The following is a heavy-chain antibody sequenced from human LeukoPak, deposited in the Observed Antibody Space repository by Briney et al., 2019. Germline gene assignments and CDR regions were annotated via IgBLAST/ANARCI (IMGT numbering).Heavy chain of an antibody. CDR3: ARFHQVLRYFDWPKYYFDY. CDR1: GGSISSGDYY. V-gene: IGHV4-30-4*01. Sequence: SETLSLTCTVSGGSISSGDYYWSWIRLPPGKGLEWIGYIYYSGSTYYNPSLKSRVTISVDTSKNQFSLKLSSVTAADTAVYYCARFHQVLRYFDWPKYYFDYWGQGTLVTVSS. CDR2: IYYSGST. D-gene: IGHD3-9*01. J-gene: IGHJ4*02.